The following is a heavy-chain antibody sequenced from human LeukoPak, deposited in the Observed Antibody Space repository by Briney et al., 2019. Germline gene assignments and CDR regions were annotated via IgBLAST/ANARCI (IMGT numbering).Heavy chain of an antibody. CDR1: GGSISSYY. V-gene: IGHV4-59*01. CDR3: ARDKYCSDTNCYGTSFEY. J-gene: IGHJ4*02. D-gene: IGHD2-2*01. Sequence: SETLSLTCTVSGGSISSYYWSWIRQPPGKGLEWIGYIYYSGSTNYNPSLKSRVTISVDTSKNQFSLKLSSVTAADTAVYYCARDKYCSDTNCYGTSFEYWGQGTLVTVSS. CDR2: IYYSGST.